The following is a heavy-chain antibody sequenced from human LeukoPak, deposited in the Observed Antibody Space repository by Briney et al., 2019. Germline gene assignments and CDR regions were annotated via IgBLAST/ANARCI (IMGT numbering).Heavy chain of an antibody. Sequence: SETLSLTCTVSGGSISSSSYYWGWIRQPPGKGLEWIGSIYYSGSTYYNPSLKSRVTISVDTSKNQFSLKLSSVTAADTAVYYCARFHSRWDYYYMDVWGKGTTVTVSS. J-gene: IGHJ6*03. CDR1: GGSISSSSYY. D-gene: IGHD1-26*01. V-gene: IGHV4-39*07. CDR2: IYYSGST. CDR3: ARFHSRWDYYYMDV.